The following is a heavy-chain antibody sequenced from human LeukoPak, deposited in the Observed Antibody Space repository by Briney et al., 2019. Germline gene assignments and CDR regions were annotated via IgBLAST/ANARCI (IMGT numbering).Heavy chain of an antibody. CDR1: GFTFSSYG. J-gene: IGHJ3*02. Sequence: PGGSLRLSCAASGFTFSSYGMHWVRQAPGKGLEWVAVMSYDGSNKYYADSVKGRFTISRDNSKNTLYLQMNSLRAEDTAVYYCAKEKGSGWVHGAFDIWGQGTMVTVSS. V-gene: IGHV3-30*18. CDR3: AKEKGSGWVHGAFDI. D-gene: IGHD6-19*01. CDR2: MSYDGSNK.